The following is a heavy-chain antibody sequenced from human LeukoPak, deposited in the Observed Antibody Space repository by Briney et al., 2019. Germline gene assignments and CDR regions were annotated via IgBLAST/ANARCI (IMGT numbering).Heavy chain of an antibody. Sequence: HPGGSLRLSCAASGFTFSRFWIYWVRHAPGKGLVWVSRINSDGSETMYADSVKGRFTISRDNAKSTLYLQMNSLRAEDTAVYYCARARMGDDFNPFDYWGQGTLVTVSS. CDR1: GFTFSRFW. D-gene: IGHD3-16*01. CDR3: ARARMGDDFNPFDY. V-gene: IGHV3-74*03. CDR2: INSDGSET. J-gene: IGHJ4*02.